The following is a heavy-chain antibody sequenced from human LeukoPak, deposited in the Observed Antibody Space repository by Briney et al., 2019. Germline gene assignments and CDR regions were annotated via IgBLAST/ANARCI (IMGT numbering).Heavy chain of an antibody. D-gene: IGHD3-3*01. CDR2: MYHSGST. CDR1: GHSISSGYY. J-gene: IGHJ6*03. V-gene: IGHV4-38-2*02. Sequence: PSETLSLTCSVSGHSISSGYYWGWIRQAPGKGLEWIGCMYHSGSTYYNPSLKSRLTISVDTSKNEFYLKLSSVTAADTAVYYCARDLRYYVTIADDYYYYMDVWGKGTTVIVSS. CDR3: ARDLRYYVTIADDYYYYMDV.